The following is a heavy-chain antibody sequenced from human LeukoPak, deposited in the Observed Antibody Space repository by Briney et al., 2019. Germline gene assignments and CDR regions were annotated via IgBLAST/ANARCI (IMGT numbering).Heavy chain of an antibody. CDR1: GGSFSGYY. CDR2: INHSGST. J-gene: IGHJ4*02. V-gene: IGHV4-34*01. D-gene: IGHD2-8*01. Sequence: SQTLSLTCAVHGGSFSGYYWSWIRQPPGKGLEWIGPINHSGSTNYNPSLKSRVTISVDTSKNQFSLKLSSVTAADTAVYYSARTGIEDSVLMLYDHFDYWGRGTLVTVSS. CDR3: ARTGIEDSVLMLYDHFDY.